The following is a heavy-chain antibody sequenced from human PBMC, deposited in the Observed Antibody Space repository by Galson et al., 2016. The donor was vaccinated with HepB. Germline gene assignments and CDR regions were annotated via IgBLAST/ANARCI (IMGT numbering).Heavy chain of an antibody. J-gene: IGHJ6*02. D-gene: IGHD3-9*01. V-gene: IGHV3-23*01. CDR2: ISGSGVAT. Sequence: SLRLSCAASGFTFNNDAMSWVRQAPGKGLEWVSGISGSGVATFYAASVRGRFTISRDNSKSTLFLEMNSLRAEDTAIYFCAKGDIWLYGMDVWGQGTTVTVSS. CDR3: AKGDIWLYGMDV. CDR1: GFTFNNDA.